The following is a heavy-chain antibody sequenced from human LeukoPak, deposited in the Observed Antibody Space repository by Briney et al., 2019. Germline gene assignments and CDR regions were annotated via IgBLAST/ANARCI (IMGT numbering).Heavy chain of an antibody. CDR2: IYYSGCH. CDR3: ASSITMVRGAFDS. J-gene: IGHJ3*02. CDR1: GRSISSYY. D-gene: IGHD3-10*01. V-gene: IGHV4-59*01. Sequence: KPSETLSLICTLSGRSISSYYWSWIPHPPGKGLEWIGYIYYSGCHNYHPSLKSRVTISVDTSKNQFSLKLSSVTAADTAVYYCASSITMVRGAFDSWGQGTMVTVSS.